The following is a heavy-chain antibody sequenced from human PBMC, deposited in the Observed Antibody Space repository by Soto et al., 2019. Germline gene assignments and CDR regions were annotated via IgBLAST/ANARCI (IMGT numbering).Heavy chain of an antibody. CDR1: GYTFTTYY. J-gene: IGHJ4*02. D-gene: IGHD6-13*01. V-gene: IGHV1-46*01. CDR2: INPNGGST. Sequence: ASVKVSCKASGYTFTTYYINWVRQAPGHGLEWMGIINPNGGSTAYAQKFQGRVTLTRDTSTSTVYMELSSLRSDDTAVYYCARDVLTIAAAGSGEYWGQGTLVTVSS. CDR3: ARDVLTIAAAGSGEY.